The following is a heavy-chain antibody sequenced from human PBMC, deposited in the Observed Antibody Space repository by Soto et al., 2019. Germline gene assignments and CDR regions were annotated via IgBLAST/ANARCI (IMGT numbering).Heavy chain of an antibody. CDR1: ESTVSRDW. Sequence: EVHLVESGGGLVQTGGSLRLSCAIFESTVSRDWMNWVRQAPGKGLEWVAHINQDGSEKYYVDSVKGRFTISRDNAKKSLYLQMTGLGPADTAMYYCSGGVGDAFWGQGTLVTVSS. D-gene: IGHD1-26*01. J-gene: IGHJ4*02. CDR3: SGGVGDAF. CDR2: INQDGSEK. V-gene: IGHV3-7*04.